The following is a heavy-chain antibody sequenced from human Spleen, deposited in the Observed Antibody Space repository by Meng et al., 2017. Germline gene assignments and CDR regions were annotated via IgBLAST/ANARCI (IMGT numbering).Heavy chain of an antibody. D-gene: IGHD1-26*01. CDR3: AMSGSYDEVDY. Sequence: GGSLRLSCGASGFTFSSYWMSWVRQAPGKGLEWVANIQQDGSEKYYVDSVEGRFTLSRDNAQNSLYLQMNSLRAEDTAVYYCAMSGSYDEVDYWGQGTLVTVSS. V-gene: IGHV3-7*01. CDR2: IQQDGSEK. J-gene: IGHJ4*02. CDR1: GFTFSSYW.